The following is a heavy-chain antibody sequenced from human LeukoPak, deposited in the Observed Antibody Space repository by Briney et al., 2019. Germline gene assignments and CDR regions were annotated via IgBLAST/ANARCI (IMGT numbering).Heavy chain of an antibody. CDR3: ARQGGSPVHFDY. D-gene: IGHD1-26*01. J-gene: IGHJ4*02. CDR1: GGSIRSAAYY. CDR2: MYYSGST. Sequence: SETLSLTCTVSGGSIRSAAYYWGWIRQPPGKGLEWIGSMYYSGSTYYNPSLKSRVTISVDTSKNQFSLKLSSVTAADTAVYYCARQGGSPVHFDYWGQGTLVTVSS. V-gene: IGHV4-39*01.